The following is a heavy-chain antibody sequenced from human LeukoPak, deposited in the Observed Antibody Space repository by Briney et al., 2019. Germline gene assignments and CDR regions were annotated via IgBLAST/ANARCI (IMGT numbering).Heavy chain of an antibody. Sequence: PSETLSLTCAVYGGSFSGYCWSWIRQPPGKGLEWIGEINHSGSTNYNPSLKSRVTISVDTSKNQFSLKLSSVTAADTAVYYCASITMVREGYWGQGTLVTVSS. CDR3: ASITMVREGY. V-gene: IGHV4-34*01. CDR1: GGSFSGYC. CDR2: INHSGST. D-gene: IGHD3-10*01. J-gene: IGHJ4*02.